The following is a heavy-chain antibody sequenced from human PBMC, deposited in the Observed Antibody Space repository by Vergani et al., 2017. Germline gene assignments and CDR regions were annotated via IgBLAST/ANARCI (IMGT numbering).Heavy chain of an antibody. CDR2: IYYSGST. V-gene: IGHV4-39*01. J-gene: IGHJ4*02. Sequence: QLQLQESGPGLVKPSETLSLTCTVSGGSISSSSYYWGWIRQPPGKGLEWIGSIYYSGSTYYNPSLKSRVTISVDTSKNQFSLKLSSVTAADTAVYYCARHLVGHSSGWYFFDYWGQGTLVTVSS. D-gene: IGHD6-19*01. CDR1: GGSISSSSYY. CDR3: ARHLVGHSSGWYFFDY.